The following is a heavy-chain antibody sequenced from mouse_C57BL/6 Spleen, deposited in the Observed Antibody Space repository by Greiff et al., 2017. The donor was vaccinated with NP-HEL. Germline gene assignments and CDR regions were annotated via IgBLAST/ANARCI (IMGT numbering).Heavy chain of an antibody. Sequence: EVHLVESAGGLVQPGSSMKLSCTASGFTFSDYYMAWVRQVPEKGLEWVANINYDGSSTYYLDSLKSRFIISRDNAKNILYLQMSSLKSEDTATYYCARDGNYNAMDYWGQGTSVTVSS. CDR2: INYDGSST. J-gene: IGHJ4*01. D-gene: IGHD2-1*01. V-gene: IGHV5-16*01. CDR3: ARDGNYNAMDY. CDR1: GFTFSDYY.